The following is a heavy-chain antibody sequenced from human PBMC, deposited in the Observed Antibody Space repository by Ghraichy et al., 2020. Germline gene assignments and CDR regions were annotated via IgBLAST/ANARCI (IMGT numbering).Heavy chain of an antibody. Sequence: SETLSLTCTVSGGSISSYYWSWIRQPPGKGLEWIGNIYYSGNTNYNPSLKSRVTISVDTSKNQFSLKLSSVTAADTAVYYCARDGPYYYDYWGQGTLVTVSS. CDR3: ARDGPYYYDY. V-gene: IGHV4-59*01. J-gene: IGHJ4*02. CDR1: GGSISSYY. CDR2: IYYSGNT.